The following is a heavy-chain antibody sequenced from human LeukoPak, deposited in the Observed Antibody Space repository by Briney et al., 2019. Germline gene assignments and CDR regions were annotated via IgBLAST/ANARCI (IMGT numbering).Heavy chain of an antibody. J-gene: IGHJ6*03. Sequence: DTQTLMCSLWIHPKKSYYWRGTRQPSGGGLEWIGYVYYSESTNYNPSLKGRVAISLDTSKSQFSRRLTSVTAADSAVYFCARSPRLCSSTSCRYMDVWGKGSTVTVPS. CDR1: IHPKKSYY. CDR3: ARSPRLCSSTSCRYMDV. CDR2: VYYSEST. D-gene: IGHD2-2*01. V-gene: IGHV4-59*07.